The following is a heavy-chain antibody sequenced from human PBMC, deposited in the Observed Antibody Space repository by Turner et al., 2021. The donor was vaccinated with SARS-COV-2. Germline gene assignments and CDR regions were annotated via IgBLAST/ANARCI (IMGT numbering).Heavy chain of an antibody. Sequence: QVQLVQSGAEVKKPGASVKLACNVSVSTFAADYMHWVRHAPGQGLECMGWINPESGGTSYAQKYQGSVTMTRDTSISTAYMDLSRPKSDEKPVYYCARDLVNIVDKRSGELNYYGMDVWGQGTTVTVSS. CDR1: VSTFAADY. V-gene: IGHV1-2*02. CDR2: INPESGGT. CDR3: ARDLVNIVDKRSGELNYYGMDV. J-gene: IGHJ6*02. D-gene: IGHD5-12*01.